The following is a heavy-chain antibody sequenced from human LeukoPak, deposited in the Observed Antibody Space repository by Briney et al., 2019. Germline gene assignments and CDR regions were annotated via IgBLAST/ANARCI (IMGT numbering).Heavy chain of an antibody. J-gene: IGHJ3*02. CDR1: GGSISSYY. Sequence: AETLSLTCTVSGGSISSYYWIWIRQPPGKGLEGVGYIYYSGSTNYNPSLKSRVTISVDTSNNQFSLKLSSVTAAATAVYYCARRSSWYDAFDIWGQGTMVTVSS. CDR3: ARRSSWYDAFDI. V-gene: IGHV4-59*08. CDR2: IYYSGST. D-gene: IGHD6-13*01.